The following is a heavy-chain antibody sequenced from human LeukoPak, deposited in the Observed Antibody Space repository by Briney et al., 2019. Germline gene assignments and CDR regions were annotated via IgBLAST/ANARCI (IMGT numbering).Heavy chain of an antibody. CDR2: ISRSGSTN. Sequence: GGSLRLSCAASGFTFSSYAMSWVSQAAGKGMEWVSSISRSGSTNYYADSVKGRFTISRDNAKNSLFLQMNRLRAEDTAVYYCARVLRYCSGGNCYSGGLGYMDVWGKGTTVTISS. J-gene: IGHJ6*03. D-gene: IGHD2-15*01. V-gene: IGHV3-21*04. CDR1: GFTFSSYA. CDR3: ARVLRYCSGGNCYSGGLGYMDV.